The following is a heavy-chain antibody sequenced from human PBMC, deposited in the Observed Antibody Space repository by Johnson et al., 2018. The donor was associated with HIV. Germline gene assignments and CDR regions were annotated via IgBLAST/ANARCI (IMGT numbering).Heavy chain of an antibody. CDR1: EFTFSNYW. V-gene: IGHV3-74*02. CDR2: INSDGSST. CDR3: AKVQIAARWSDALHI. J-gene: IGHJ3*02. Sequence: EVQLVESGGGLVQPGGSLRLSCAASEFTFSNYWMHWVRQGLGKGLVWVSRINSDGSSTSYADSVKGRFTLSRDNSKNTLYLIMNRLRPEDTAVYYCAKVQIAARWSDALHIWGQGTKVTVSS. D-gene: IGHD6-6*01.